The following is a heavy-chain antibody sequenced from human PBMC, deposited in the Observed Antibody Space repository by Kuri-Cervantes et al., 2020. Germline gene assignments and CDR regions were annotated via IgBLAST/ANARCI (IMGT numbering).Heavy chain of an antibody. V-gene: IGHV4-59*12. D-gene: IGHD3-22*01. CDR3: AATLDYYDISGYYFR. J-gene: IGHJ4*02. CDR2: IYYSWST. CDR1: GGSISSYY. Sequence: VSLRPSWTFSGGSISSYYWSWIRQPPGKGLDWIGYIYYSWSTNYNPSLNSRVSISVDTSKNQFTLRLSSVTAANTAVYYCAATLDYYDISGYYFRWGQGTLVTVSS.